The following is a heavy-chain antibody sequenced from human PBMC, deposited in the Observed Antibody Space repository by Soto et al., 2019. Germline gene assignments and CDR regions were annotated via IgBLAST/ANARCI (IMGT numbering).Heavy chain of an antibody. V-gene: IGHV4-4*07. CDR3: ARDSQTVAGRFDF. J-gene: IGHJ4*02. D-gene: IGHD6-19*01. CDR1: GDSVSSTY. Sequence: SETLSLTCTVSGDSVSSTYWTWIRQPAEKGLEWIGRIYTSGSFNYNPSLKSRVTMSVDTSKNQISLNLRSVTAADTAVYYCARDSQTVAGRFDFWGQGTLVTVSS. CDR2: IYTSGSF.